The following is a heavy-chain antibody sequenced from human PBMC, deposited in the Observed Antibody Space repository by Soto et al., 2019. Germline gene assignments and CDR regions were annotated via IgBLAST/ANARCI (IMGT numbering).Heavy chain of an antibody. CDR2: IYHSGST. Sequence: SETLSLTCAVSGGSISSSNWWSWVRQPPGEGLEWIGEIYHSGSTNYNTSLKSRVTISVDKSKNQFSLKLSSVTLEDTAIYYCAVDGVPRTSFRYYYFRFWGRGTLVTVSS. CDR3: AVDGVPRTSFRYYYFRF. D-gene: IGHD1-20*01. J-gene: IGHJ4*02. CDR1: GGSISSSNW. V-gene: IGHV4-4*02.